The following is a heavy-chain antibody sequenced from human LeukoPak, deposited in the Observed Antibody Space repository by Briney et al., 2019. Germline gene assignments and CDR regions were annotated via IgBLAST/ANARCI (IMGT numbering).Heavy chain of an antibody. V-gene: IGHV3-7*01. J-gene: IGHJ4*02. CDR1: GVTFSGDW. Sequence: GGALTLSCAASGVTFSGDWISWVRQAPGKGGGWVAHMNQDGSIKYYVESVKGGVTISRENTKNTLYLQMHSLRAEATAVYYCARDYVWGSYRYSGFDYWGQGTLVTVSS. CDR2: MNQDGSIK. CDR3: ARDYVWGSYRYSGFDY. D-gene: IGHD3-16*02.